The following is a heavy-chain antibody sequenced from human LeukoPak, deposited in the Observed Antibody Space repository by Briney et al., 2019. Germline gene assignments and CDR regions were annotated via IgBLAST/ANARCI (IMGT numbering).Heavy chain of an antibody. CDR2: IYPGDSDT. CDR1: GYSFTTYW. Sequence: GESLKISCKGSGYSFTTYWIAWVRQMPGKGLEWVGIIYPGDSDTRYSPSFQGQVTISADKSISTAYLQWSSLKASDTAMYYCARRDAYRYFFDYWGQGTLVTVSS. V-gene: IGHV5-51*01. D-gene: IGHD3-16*01. J-gene: IGHJ4*02. CDR3: ARRDAYRYFFDY.